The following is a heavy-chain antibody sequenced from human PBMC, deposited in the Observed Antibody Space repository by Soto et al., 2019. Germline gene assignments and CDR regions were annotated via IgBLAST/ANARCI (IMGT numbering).Heavy chain of an antibody. CDR1: GGSISSGGYS. J-gene: IGHJ2*01. CDR2: IFPSGST. CDR3: AREAGIGSPDWYFNL. Sequence: QLQLQESGAGLVKPSQTLSLTCAVSGGSISSGGYSWSWIRQPPGKGLEWIGYIFPSGSTYYNPSLKSRLTISVDTSKNRFSLKMTSVTAADTAVYYCAREAGIGSPDWYFNLWGRGTRVTVSS. D-gene: IGHD1-26*01. V-gene: IGHV4-30-2*01.